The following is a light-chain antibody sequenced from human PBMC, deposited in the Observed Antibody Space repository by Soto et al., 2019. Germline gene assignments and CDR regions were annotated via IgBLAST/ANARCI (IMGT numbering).Light chain of an antibody. J-gene: IGLJ1*01. Sequence: QSALTQPASGSGSPGQSITISCTGTSSDVGDYNYVSWYQQHPGKAPKLMIFEVSNRPSGVSNRFSGSKSGNTASLTISGLQAEDEADYYCSSYTSISTYVFGTGTKVTVL. CDR2: EVS. CDR3: SSYTSISTYV. V-gene: IGLV2-14*01. CDR1: SSDVGDYNY.